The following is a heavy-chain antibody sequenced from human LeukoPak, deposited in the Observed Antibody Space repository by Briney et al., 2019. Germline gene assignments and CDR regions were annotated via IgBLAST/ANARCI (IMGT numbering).Heavy chain of an antibody. J-gene: IGHJ6*02. CDR3: ARGRAAGTFYYGMDV. CDR2: ISSSGSTI. CDR1: GFTFSDYY. V-gene: IGHV3-11*01. D-gene: IGHD6-13*01. Sequence: GGSLRLSCEASGFTFSDYYMSWLRQAPGKGLEWVSYISSSGSTIYYADSVKGRFTISRDNAKNSLYLQMNSLRAEHTAVYYCARGRAAGTFYYGMDVWGQGTTVTVSS.